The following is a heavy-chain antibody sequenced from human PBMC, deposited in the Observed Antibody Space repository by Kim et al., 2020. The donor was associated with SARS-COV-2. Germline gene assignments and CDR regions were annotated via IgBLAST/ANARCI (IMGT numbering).Heavy chain of an antibody. CDR1: GFTFSNSW. D-gene: IGHD1-26*01. Sequence: GGSLRLSCAASGFTFSNSWMHWVRQAPGKGLMGVSHMNSDGSVTTYADSMKGRFAISRDNAKNTLYLQMNSLTVDDTAVYYCTTGVGDYWGQGTLVTVSS. CDR3: TTGVGDY. CDR2: MNSDGSVT. V-gene: IGHV3-74*01. J-gene: IGHJ4*02.